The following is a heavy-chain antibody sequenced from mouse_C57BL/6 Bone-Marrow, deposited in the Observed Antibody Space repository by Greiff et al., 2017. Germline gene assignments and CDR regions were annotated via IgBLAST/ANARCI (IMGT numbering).Heavy chain of an antibody. CDR1: GYTFTSYW. V-gene: IGHV1-69*01. Sequence: QVHVKQPGAELVMPGASVKLSCKASGYTFTSYWMHWVKQRPGQGLEWIGEIDPSDSYTNYNQKFKGKSTLTVDKSSSTAYMQLSSRPSEDSAVYYCARGDYEWYFKVWGTGTTVTVSS. CDR2: IDPSDSYT. D-gene: IGHD2-13*01. J-gene: IGHJ1*03. CDR3: ARGDYEWYFKV.